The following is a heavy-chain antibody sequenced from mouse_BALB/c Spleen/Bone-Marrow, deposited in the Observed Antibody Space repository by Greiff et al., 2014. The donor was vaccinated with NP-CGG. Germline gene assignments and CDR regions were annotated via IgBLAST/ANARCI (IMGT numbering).Heavy chain of an antibody. J-gene: IGHJ2*01. Sequence: QLQESGPELVKPGASVKMSCKASEYTFLNYVMHWVKQKPGQGLEWIGYINPYYDVTKYNEKFKGKATLTSDKSSSTAYMERSSLTSEDSAVYYWARGVDFDYWGHGTTLTVSS. CDR2: INPYYDVT. CDR3: ARGVDFDY. CDR1: EYTFLNYV. V-gene: IGHV1-14*01.